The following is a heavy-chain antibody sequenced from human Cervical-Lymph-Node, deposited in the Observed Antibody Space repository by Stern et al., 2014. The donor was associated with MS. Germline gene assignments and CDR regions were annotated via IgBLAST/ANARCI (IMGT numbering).Heavy chain of an antibody. Sequence: DQLVESGGGLVKPGGSLRLSCVASGFTFSDYYMTWIRQAPGKGLEWVSYISTSGTTIYYADSVKGRFTVSRDNAKNSLYVQMNSLRAEDTAVYYCARRKYGSSSSTFDIWGQGTMVTVS. D-gene: IGHD6-6*01. CDR3: ARRKYGSSSSTFDI. V-gene: IGHV3-11*01. J-gene: IGHJ3*02. CDR2: ISTSGTTI. CDR1: GFTFSDYY.